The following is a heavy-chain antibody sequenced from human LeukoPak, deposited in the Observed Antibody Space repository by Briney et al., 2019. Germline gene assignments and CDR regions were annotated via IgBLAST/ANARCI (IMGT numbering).Heavy chain of an antibody. CDR1: GITFSGSA. CDR2: IRSKANSYAT. D-gene: IGHD3-22*01. CDR3: TRGEYYDSSGYHEDYFDY. V-gene: IGHV3-73*01. J-gene: IGHJ4*02. Sequence: PGGSLRLPCAGPGITFSGSAMHWVSQASGKGLEWVGRIRSKANSYATAYAASVKGRFTISRDDSKNTAYLQMNSLKTEDTAVYYCTRGEYYDSSGYHEDYFDYWGQGTLVTVSS.